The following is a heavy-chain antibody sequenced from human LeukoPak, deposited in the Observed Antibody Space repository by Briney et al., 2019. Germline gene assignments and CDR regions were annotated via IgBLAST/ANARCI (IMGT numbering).Heavy chain of an antibody. Sequence: ASVKVSCKASGYTFTSYGISWVRQAPGQGLEWMGWISAYNGNTNYAQKLQGRVTMTTDTSTSTAYMELRSLRSDDTAVYYCERALELITMVFDGFDPWGQGTLVTVSS. CDR2: ISAYNGNT. CDR3: ERALELITMVFDGFDP. CDR1: GYTFTSYG. J-gene: IGHJ5*02. V-gene: IGHV1-18*01. D-gene: IGHD3-10*01.